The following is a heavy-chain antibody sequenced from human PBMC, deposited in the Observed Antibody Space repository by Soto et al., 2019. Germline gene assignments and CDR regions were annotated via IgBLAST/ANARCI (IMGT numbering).Heavy chain of an antibody. CDR2: IYYSGST. J-gene: IGHJ4*02. V-gene: IGHV4-39*01. Sequence: SEPLSLTCTVSGGSIISISYYWGWIRQPPGKGLEWIGNIYYSGSTYYNPSLKSRVAISVDTSKNQFSLKLSSVTAADTAVYYCMLGSGWKDFDYWGQGTLVTVSS. CDR1: GGSIISISYY. CDR3: MLGSGWKDFDY. D-gene: IGHD3-22*01.